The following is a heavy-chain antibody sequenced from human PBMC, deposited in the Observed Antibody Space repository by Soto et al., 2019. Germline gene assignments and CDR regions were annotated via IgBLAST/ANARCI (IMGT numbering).Heavy chain of an antibody. D-gene: IGHD2-15*01. J-gene: IGHJ5*02. V-gene: IGHV1-69*13. Sequence: GASVKVSCKASGGTFSNYTISWVRQAPGQGLEWMGGFVPIFRTPNYAQKFRGRVTITADDSTNTAYMELSGLRSDDTAVYYCARQGYCTGVSCYHNWFDPWGQGTLVTVSS. CDR3: ARQGYCTGVSCYHNWFDP. CDR1: GGTFSNYT. CDR2: FVPIFRTP.